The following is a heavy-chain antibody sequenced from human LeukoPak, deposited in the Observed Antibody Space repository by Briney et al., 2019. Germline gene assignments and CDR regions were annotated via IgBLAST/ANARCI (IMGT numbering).Heavy chain of an antibody. J-gene: IGHJ5*02. CDR2: ISSSGSTI. CDR1: GFTFSDYY. Sequence: GGSLRLSCAASGFTFSDYYMSWIRQAPGKGLEWVSYISSSGSTIYYADSVEGRFTISRDNAKNSLYLQMNSLRAEDTAVYFCARGGEYCSSTSCYTAFDPWGQGTLVTVSS. D-gene: IGHD2-2*02. CDR3: ARGGEYCSSTSCYTAFDP. V-gene: IGHV3-11*04.